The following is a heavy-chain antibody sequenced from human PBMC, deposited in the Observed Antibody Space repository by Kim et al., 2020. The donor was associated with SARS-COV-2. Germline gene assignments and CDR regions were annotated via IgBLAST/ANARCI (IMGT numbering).Heavy chain of an antibody. D-gene: IGHD3-16*01. CDR1: GFTFSSYA. CDR3: ARVSGGGYYYYMDV. Sequence: GGSLRLSCAASGFTFSSYAMHWVRQAPGKGLEWVAVISYDGSNKYYADSVKGRFTISRDNSKNTLYLQMNSLRAEDTAVYYCARVSGGGYYYYMDVWGKGTTVTVSS. J-gene: IGHJ6*03. CDR2: ISYDGSNK. V-gene: IGHV3-30-3*01.